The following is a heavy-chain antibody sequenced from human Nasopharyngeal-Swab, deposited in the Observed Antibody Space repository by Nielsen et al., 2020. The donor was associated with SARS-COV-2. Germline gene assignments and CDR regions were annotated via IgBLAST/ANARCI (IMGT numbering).Heavy chain of an antibody. CDR3: ARGDYDYVWGSYRSEERWFDP. J-gene: IGHJ5*02. V-gene: IGHV4-34*01. CDR2: INHSGST. D-gene: IGHD3-16*02. CDR1: GGSFSGYY. Sequence: SETLSLTCAVYGGSFSGYYWSWIRQPPGKGLEWIGEINHSGSTNYNPSLKSRVTISVDTSKNQFSPKLSSVTAADTAVYYCARGDYDYVWGSYRSEERWFDPWGQGTLVTVSS.